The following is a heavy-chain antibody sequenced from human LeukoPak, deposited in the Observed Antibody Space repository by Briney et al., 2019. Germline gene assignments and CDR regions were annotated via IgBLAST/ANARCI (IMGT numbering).Heavy chain of an antibody. D-gene: IGHD3-10*01. Sequence: SVKVSCKASGGTFSSYAISWVRQAPGQGLGWVGRIVPIVGIANYAQKFQGRVTITADKSTSTAYMELSSLRSEDTAVYYCARVSAYGSGSPIDYWGQGTLVTVSS. CDR2: IVPIVGIA. V-gene: IGHV1-69*04. CDR1: GGTFSSYA. CDR3: ARVSAYGSGSPIDY. J-gene: IGHJ4*02.